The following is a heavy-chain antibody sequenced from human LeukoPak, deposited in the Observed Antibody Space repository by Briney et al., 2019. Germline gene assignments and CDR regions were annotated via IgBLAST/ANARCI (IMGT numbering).Heavy chain of an antibody. J-gene: IGHJ4*02. CDR1: GYTFTSYG. D-gene: IGHD3-10*01. CDR3: ARDQITMVRGAVFDY. CDR2: ISAYNGNT. V-gene: IGHV1-18*01. Sequence: GASVKVSCKASGYTFTSYGISWVRQAPGQGLEWMGWISAYNGNTNYAQKLQGRVTMTTDTSTSTAYMELRSLRSDDTAVYYCARDQITMVRGAVFDYWGQGTLVTAPS.